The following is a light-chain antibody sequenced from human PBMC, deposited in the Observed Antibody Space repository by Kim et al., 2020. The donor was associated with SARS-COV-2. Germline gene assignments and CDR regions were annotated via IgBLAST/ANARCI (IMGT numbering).Light chain of an antibody. J-gene: IGLJ1*01. CDR2: NVN. V-gene: IGLV2-14*03. CDR1: SSDVCRYER. CDR3: TSYTNIYTYV. Sequence: GKSITISCTETSSDVCRYERVFWYQQHPGKAPKLLIYNVNNRPSGVSNRFSGSKSGNTASLTISGLQPEDEADYYCTSYTNIYTYVFGTGTKVTVL.